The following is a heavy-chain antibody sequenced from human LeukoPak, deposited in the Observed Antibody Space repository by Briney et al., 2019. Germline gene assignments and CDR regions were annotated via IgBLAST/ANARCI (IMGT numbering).Heavy chain of an antibody. CDR2: IYTSGST. CDR3: ARGRNYYPMDV. V-gene: IGHV4-4*07. J-gene: IGHJ6*03. CDR1: GGSISSYY. D-gene: IGHD3-10*01. Sequence: PSETLSLTCTVSGGSISSYYWSWIRQPAGKGLEWIGRIYTSGSTNYNPSLKSRATMSVGTSKNQFSLKLSSVTAADTAVYYCARGRNYYPMDVWGKGTTVTVSS.